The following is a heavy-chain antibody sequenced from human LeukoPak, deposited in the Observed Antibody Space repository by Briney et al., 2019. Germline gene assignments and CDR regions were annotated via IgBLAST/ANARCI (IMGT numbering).Heavy chain of an antibody. Sequence: SGGSLRLSCAASGFIVSSNYMGWVRQAPGKGLEWVSAIVGSGVTTYYADSVKGRFTISRDNSKNTLYLQMNSLRAEDTAVYYCAKIQGYLDYWGQGTLVTVSS. CDR1: GFIVSSNY. J-gene: IGHJ4*02. CDR2: IVGSGVTT. V-gene: IGHV3-23*01. CDR3: AKIQGYLDY.